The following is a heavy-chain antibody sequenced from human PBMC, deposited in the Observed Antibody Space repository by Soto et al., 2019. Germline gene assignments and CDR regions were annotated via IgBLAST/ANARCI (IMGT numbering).Heavy chain of an antibody. CDR2: IIPIFGTA. V-gene: IGHV1-69*05. CDR3: ARSGGPAAPDC. D-gene: IGHD2-2*01. Sequence: SVKVSCKASGGTFGSYAISWVRQAPGQGLEWMGGIIPIFGTANYAQKFQGRVTMTRDTSTSTVYMELSSLRSEDTAVYYCARSGGPAAPDCWGQGTLVTVSS. CDR1: GGTFGSYA. J-gene: IGHJ4*02.